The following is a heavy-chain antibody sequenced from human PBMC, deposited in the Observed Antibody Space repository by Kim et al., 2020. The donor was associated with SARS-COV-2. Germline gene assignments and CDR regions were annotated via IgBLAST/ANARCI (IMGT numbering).Heavy chain of an antibody. D-gene: IGHD2-2*02. J-gene: IGHJ4*02. CDR2: ISYDGSNK. Sequence: GGSLRLSCAASGFTFSSYAMHWVRQAPGKGLEWVAVISYDGSNKYYADSVKGRFTISRDNSKNTLYLQMNSLRAEDTAVYYCARDLADGYCSSTSCYTLGLDYWGQGTLVTVSS. V-gene: IGHV3-30-3*01. CDR1: GFTFSSYA. CDR3: ARDLADGYCSSTSCYTLGLDY.